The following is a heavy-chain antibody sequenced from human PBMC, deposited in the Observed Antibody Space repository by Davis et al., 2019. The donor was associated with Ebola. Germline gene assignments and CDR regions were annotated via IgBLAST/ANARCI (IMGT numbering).Heavy chain of an antibody. CDR3: ARYYGLGRVRYFDH. CDR2: ISNDGGTT. J-gene: IGHJ4*02. CDR1: GFTFSNYV. D-gene: IGHD3-10*01. V-gene: IGHV3-64*01. Sequence: PGGSLRLSCAASGFTFSNYVMHWVRQAPGKGLEYVSSISNDGGTTYYANSVKGRFTISRDNSKNTLYLQMGSLRPDDAAVYYCARYYGLGRVRYFDHWGQGTLVTVSS.